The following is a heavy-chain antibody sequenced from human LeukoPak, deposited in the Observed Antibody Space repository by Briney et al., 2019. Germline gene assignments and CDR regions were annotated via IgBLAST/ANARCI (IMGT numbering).Heavy chain of an antibody. J-gene: IGHJ3*02. D-gene: IGHD1-26*01. CDR2: IYSGGST. CDR1: EFSVGSNY. Sequence: PGGSLRLSCAASEFSVGSNYMTWVRQAPGKGLEWVSLIYSGGSTYYADSVKGRFTISRDNSKNTLYLQMNSLRAEDTALYYCARVRVVWDLDDAFDIWGQGTMVTVSS. V-gene: IGHV3-66*01. CDR3: ARVRVVWDLDDAFDI.